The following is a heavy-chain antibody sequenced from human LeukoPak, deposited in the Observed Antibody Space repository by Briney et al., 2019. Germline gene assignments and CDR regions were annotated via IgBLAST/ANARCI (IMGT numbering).Heavy chain of an antibody. CDR2: IIPIFGTA. CDR3: ARDSPGYCSSTSCYIFDY. J-gene: IGHJ4*02. Sequence: SVKVSCKASGGTFSSYAISWVRQAPGQGLEWMGGIIPIFGTANYAQKFQGRVTITTDESTSTAYMELSSLRSEDTAVYYCARDSPGYCSSTSCYIFDYWGQGTLVTVSS. CDR1: GGTFSSYA. D-gene: IGHD2-2*01. V-gene: IGHV1-69*05.